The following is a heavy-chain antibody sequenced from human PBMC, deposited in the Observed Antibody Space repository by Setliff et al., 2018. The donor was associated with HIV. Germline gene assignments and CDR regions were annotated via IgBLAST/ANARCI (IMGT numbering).Heavy chain of an antibody. CDR1: GGSISNYY. D-gene: IGHD6-19*01. J-gene: IGHJ4*02. CDR2: IYYSGST. CDR3: ARLKGYSSGWYFDY. Sequence: SETLSLTCTVSGGSISNYYWSWIRQPPGKGLECIGYIYYSGSTNYNPSLKSRVTISVDKSKSQFSLKLSSVTAADTAVYYCARLKGYSSGWYFDYWGQGTLVTVSS. V-gene: IGHV4-59*01.